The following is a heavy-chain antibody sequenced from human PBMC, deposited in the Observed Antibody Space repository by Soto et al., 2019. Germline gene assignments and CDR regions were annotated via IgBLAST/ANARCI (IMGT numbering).Heavy chain of an antibody. CDR3: ARHGYNYGGGYFDY. Sequence: EVQLVESGGSLVQPGGSLRLSCAASGVTVSSNYMSWVRQAPGKGLEWVSVIYSGDSTYYADSVKGRFTISRDNSKNTLYLQMNSLRAEDTAVYYCARHGYNYGGGYFDYWGQGTLVTVSS. D-gene: IGHD5-18*01. CDR2: IYSGDST. CDR1: GVTVSSNY. V-gene: IGHV3-66*04. J-gene: IGHJ4*02.